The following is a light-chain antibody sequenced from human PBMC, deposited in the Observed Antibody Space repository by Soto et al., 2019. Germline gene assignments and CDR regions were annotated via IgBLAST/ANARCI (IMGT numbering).Light chain of an antibody. CDR3: TSYLGNNIWV. CDR1: SSDVGAYNY. V-gene: IGLV2-8*01. CDR2: EVT. J-gene: IGLJ3*02. Sequence: QSALTQPPSASGSPGQSVTISCTGTSSDVGAYNYVSWYQQYPGKAPKLMIYEVTKRPSGVPDRFSGSKSGNTASLTVSGLQAEDEAEYYCTSYLGNNIWVFGGGTKFTVL.